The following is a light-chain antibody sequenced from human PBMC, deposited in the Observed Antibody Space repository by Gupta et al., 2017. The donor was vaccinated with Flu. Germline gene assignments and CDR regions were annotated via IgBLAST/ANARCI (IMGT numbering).Light chain of an antibody. CDR3: MIWHNNAWV. Sequence: QAVLTQPSSLSASPGASASLTCTLRSGFSVDSYRIYWFQQKPGSPPHNLLRYKSDSDKQQGSGVPSRFSGSKDASANAGILLISGLQSEDEADYFCMIWHNNAWVFGGGTKLTVL. J-gene: IGLJ3*02. CDR2: YKSDSDK. CDR1: SGFSVDSYR. V-gene: IGLV5-45*03.